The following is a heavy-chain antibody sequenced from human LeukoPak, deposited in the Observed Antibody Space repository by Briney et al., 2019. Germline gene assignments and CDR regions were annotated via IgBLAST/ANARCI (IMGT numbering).Heavy chain of an antibody. CDR3: AKTFRPMVRGAIMAYYYYGMDV. CDR2: ISGSGGST. Sequence: GESLRLSCAASGFTFSSYAMSWVRQAPGKGLEWVSAISGSGGSTYYADSVKGRFTISRDNSKNTLYLQMNSLRAEDTAVYYCAKTFRPMVRGAIMAYYYYGMDVWGQGTTVTVSS. D-gene: IGHD3-10*01. CDR1: GFTFSSYA. V-gene: IGHV3-23*01. J-gene: IGHJ6*02.